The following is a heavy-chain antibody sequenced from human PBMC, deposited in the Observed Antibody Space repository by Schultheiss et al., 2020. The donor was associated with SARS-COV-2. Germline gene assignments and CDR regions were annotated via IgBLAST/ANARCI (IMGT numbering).Heavy chain of an antibody. CDR2: INYSGST. V-gene: IGHV4-34*01. Sequence: SQTLSLTCAVYGGSFSGYYWSWIRQPPGKGLEWIGEINYSGSTRFIPSLKSRVTISVDTSKNQFSLKLSSVTAADTAVYYCARTLSGQGYCSGGSCAPFDYWGQGTLVTVSS. J-gene: IGHJ4*02. CDR3: ARTLSGQGYCSGGSCAPFDY. CDR1: GGSFSGYY. D-gene: IGHD2-15*01.